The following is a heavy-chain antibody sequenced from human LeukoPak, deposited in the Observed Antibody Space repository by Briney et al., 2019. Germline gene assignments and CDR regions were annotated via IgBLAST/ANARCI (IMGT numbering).Heavy chain of an antibody. CDR3: ARIDGFGEL. CDR1: GGSFSGYYY. V-gene: IGHV4-34*01. CDR2: IYHSGST. D-gene: IGHD3-10*01. Sequence: PSETLSLTCGAYGGSFSGYYYWSWIRQPPGKGLEWIGEIYHSGSTNYNPSLKSRVTISVDKSKNQFSLKLSSVTAADTAVYYCARIDGFGELWGQGTLVTVSS. J-gene: IGHJ4*02.